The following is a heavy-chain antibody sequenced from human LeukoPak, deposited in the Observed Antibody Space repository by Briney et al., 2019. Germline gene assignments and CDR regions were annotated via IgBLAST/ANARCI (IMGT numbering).Heavy chain of an antibody. CDR1: GYSFTSYW. CDR2: IYPGDSNT. D-gene: IGHD2-15*01. V-gene: IGHV5-51*01. Sequence: PGESLQISCKGSGYSFTSYWIGWVRHMPGKGLEWMGIIYPGDSNTLYSPTFQGQVTISADKSTTTAYLQWSSLKASDTAMYYCARHRCSGGSCYLADYWGQATLVTVSS. CDR3: ARHRCSGGSCYLADY. J-gene: IGHJ4*02.